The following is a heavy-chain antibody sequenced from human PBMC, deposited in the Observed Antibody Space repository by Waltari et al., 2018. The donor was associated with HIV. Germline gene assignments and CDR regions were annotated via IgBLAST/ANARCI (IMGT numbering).Heavy chain of an antibody. Sequence: QVQLVQSGAEVKKPVSSVKVSCMASGGTFSSYAFNWVRQAPGQGLEWMGGIIHIYVTTNYGQKFQGRVRITADEYTGTAYMELSSLRSEDTAVYYCARASGDYSFYYAMDVWGQGTTVTVSS. V-gene: IGHV1-69*01. J-gene: IGHJ6*02. CDR2: IIHIYVTT. D-gene: IGHD2-8*02. CDR3: ARASGDYSFYYAMDV. CDR1: GGTFSSYA.